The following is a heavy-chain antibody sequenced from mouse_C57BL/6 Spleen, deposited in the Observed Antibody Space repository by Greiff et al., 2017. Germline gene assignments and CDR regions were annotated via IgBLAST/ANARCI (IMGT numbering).Heavy chain of an antibody. Sequence: VQLQQPGAELVKPGASVKMSCKASGYTFTSYWITWVKQRPGQGLEWIGDIYPGSGSTNYNEKFKSKATLTVDTSSSTAYMQLSSLTSEDSAVYYCARSRDYYYGSHYWGQGTTLTVSS. CDR2: IYPGSGST. J-gene: IGHJ2*01. CDR3: ARSRDYYYGSHY. V-gene: IGHV1-55*01. CDR1: GYTFTSYW. D-gene: IGHD1-1*01.